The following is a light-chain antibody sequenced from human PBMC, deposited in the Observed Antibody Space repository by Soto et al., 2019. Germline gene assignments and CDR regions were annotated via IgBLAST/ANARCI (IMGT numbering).Light chain of an antibody. V-gene: IGKV1-5*03. J-gene: IGKJ1*01. CDR3: QEYETFYPWT. CDR2: KAT. CDR1: QRIDTW. Sequence: DIQMTQSPSIVSASVGDRVTITCRASQRIDTWLAWYQQKPGTAPKLLIYKATTLQSGVPSRFSGSGSGTEFTLAISSLEPDDFATYYCQEYETFYPWTFGQGTKVEVK.